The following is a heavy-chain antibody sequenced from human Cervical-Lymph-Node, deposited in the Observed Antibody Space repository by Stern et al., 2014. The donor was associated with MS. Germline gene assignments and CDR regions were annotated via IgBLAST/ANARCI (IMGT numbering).Heavy chain of an antibody. D-gene: IGHD5-12*01. Sequence: QITLKESGPTLVKPTQTLTLTCTFSGFSLNTPSVGVGWIRQPPGKALEWLGLVYWDDDKRYSPSLRSSLTITNDTSKNQVVLTVTNVDPVDTATYYCARVLYSTYSGFYYFDSWGQGILVTVSS. CDR3: ARVLYSTYSGFYYFDS. CDR2: VYWDDDK. V-gene: IGHV2-5*02. CDR1: GFSLNTPSVG. J-gene: IGHJ4*02.